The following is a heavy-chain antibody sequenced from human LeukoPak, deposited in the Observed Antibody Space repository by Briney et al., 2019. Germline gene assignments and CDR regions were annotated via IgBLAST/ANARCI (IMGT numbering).Heavy chain of an antibody. D-gene: IGHD5-18*01. CDR3: ARGRIQLWSRYFDY. V-gene: IGHV1-18*01. CDR1: GYTFTSYG. J-gene: IGHJ4*02. CDR2: ISAYNGNT. Sequence: ASVTVSCTASGYTFTSYGISWVRQAPGQGLEWMGWISAYNGNTNYAQKLQGRVTMTTDTSTSTAYMELRSLRSDDTAVYYCARGRIQLWSRYFDYWGQGTLVTVSS.